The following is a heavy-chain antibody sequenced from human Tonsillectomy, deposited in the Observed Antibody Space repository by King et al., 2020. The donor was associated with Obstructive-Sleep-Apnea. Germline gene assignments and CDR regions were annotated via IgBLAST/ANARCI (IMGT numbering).Heavy chain of an antibody. J-gene: IGHJ4*02. CDR3: GSTYTTSLYSPPRQIAG. CDR1: RGSLRTYY. V-gene: IGHV4-59*01. CDR2: VYYIGETT. Sequence: LQLQESGPGLVKPSETLSLTCTVSRGSLRTYYWRWIRQPPGKGLQWIGNVYYIGETTNYGLSLKSRVTISVDTPKTQFSLKLTSVTAADTAVYYLGSTYTTSLYSPPRQIAGGGQGSLLTASS. D-gene: IGHD6-13*01.